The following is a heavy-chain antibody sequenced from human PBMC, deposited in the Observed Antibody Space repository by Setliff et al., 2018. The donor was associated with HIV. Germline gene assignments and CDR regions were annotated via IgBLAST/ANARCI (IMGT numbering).Heavy chain of an antibody. D-gene: IGHD2-15*01. V-gene: IGHV1-69*01. CDR1: GGTFSSYS. Sequence: VKVSCKASGGTFSSYSITWVRQAPGQGLEWMGGIIPIFNTANYAQKFQGRATITADESTSTAYMELSSLGSEDTAVYYCARGSGGYCSGGSCYFGFGLALWGQGTTVTVSS. CDR3: ARGSGGYCSGGSCYFGFGLAL. J-gene: IGHJ6*02. CDR2: IIPIFNTA.